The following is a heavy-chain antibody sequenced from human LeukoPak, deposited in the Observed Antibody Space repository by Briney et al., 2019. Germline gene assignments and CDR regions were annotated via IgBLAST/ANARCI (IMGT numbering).Heavy chain of an antibody. CDR2: ISGSGGWI. V-gene: IGHV3-23*01. J-gene: IGHJ4*02. Sequence: PSGTLSLTCAVSGGSISSSNWWSWVLQAPGKGLEWVSVISGSGGWIYYVDSVKGRFTISRDNSMNTLYLQMNSLRAGDTAVYYCASGRAPTVTGGLDYWGQGTLVTVSS. CDR1: GGSISSSN. D-gene: IGHD4-11*01. CDR3: ASGRAPTVTGGLDY.